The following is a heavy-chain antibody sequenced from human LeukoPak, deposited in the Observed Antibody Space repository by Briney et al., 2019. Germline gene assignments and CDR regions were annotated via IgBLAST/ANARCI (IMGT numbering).Heavy chain of an antibody. V-gene: IGHV1-8*01. CDR3: SRDSTVTTFYYYYYYMDV. CDR2: MNPNSGNT. J-gene: IGHJ6*03. D-gene: IGHD4-17*01. Sequence: ASVKVSCKASGYTFTSYDINWVRQATGQGLEWMGWMNPNSGNTGYAQKFQGRVTMTRNTSISTAYMELSSLRSEDTAVYYCSRDSTVTTFYYYYYYMDVWGEGTTVTVSS. CDR1: GYTFTSYD.